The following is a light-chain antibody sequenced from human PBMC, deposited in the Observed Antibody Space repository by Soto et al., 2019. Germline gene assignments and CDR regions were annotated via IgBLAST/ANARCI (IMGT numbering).Light chain of an antibody. J-gene: IGLJ2*01. V-gene: IGLV2-23*02. Sequence: QSALTQPASVSGSPGQSITISCTGTSSDVGSYDLVSWYQQHPGKAPKLLIYEVTKRPSGVSNRFSGSKSGNTASLTISGLQAEDEAVYACCSYAASNTLIFGGGTKVTVL. CDR3: CSYAASNTLI. CDR2: EVT. CDR1: SSDVGSYDL.